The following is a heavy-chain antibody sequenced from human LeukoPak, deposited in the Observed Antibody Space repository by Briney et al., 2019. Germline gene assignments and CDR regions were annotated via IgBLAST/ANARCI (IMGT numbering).Heavy chain of an antibody. J-gene: IGHJ6*03. Sequence: GGSLRLSCAASGFTFSSYSMNWVRQAPGKGLEWVSSISSSSSYIYYADSVKGRFTISRDNAKNSLYLQMNSLRAEDTAVYYCARAPVVVYDFWSGPHYMDVWGKGTTVTVSS. CDR2: ISSSSSYI. CDR1: GFTFSSYS. CDR3: ARAPVVVYDFWSGPHYMDV. V-gene: IGHV3-21*01. D-gene: IGHD3-3*01.